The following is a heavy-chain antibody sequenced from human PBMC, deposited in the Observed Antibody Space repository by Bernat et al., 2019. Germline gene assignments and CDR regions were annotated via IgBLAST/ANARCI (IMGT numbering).Heavy chain of an antibody. Sequence: QVQLVESGGGVVQPGRSLRLSCAASGFTFSSYGMHWVRQAPGKGLEWVAVIWYDGSNKYSADSVKGRFTISRDNSKNTLYLQMNSLRAEDTAVYYCARDNVLVVYARPHNWFDPWGQGTLVTVSS. V-gene: IGHV3-33*01. D-gene: IGHD2-8*02. CDR3: ARDNVLVVYARPHNWFDP. CDR1: GFTFSSYG. CDR2: IWYDGSNK. J-gene: IGHJ5*02.